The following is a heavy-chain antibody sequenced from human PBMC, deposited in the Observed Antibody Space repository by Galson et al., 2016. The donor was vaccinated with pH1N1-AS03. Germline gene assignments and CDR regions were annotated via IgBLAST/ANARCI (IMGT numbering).Heavy chain of an antibody. V-gene: IGHV3-30*03. CDR1: GFTFSSHV. CDR2: ISHDETGE. Sequence: SLRLSCAASGFTFSSHVMSWVRQAPGKGPEWVGVISHDETGEWYADSVKGRFTISRDDSKNTLYLQMNSLRAEDTALYNCARDLRGSSRPFDYWGQGTLVTVSS. D-gene: IGHD6-13*01. CDR3: ARDLRGSSRPFDY. J-gene: IGHJ4*02.